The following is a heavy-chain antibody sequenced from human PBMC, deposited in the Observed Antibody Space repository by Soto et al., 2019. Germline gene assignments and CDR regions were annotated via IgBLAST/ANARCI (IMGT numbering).Heavy chain of an antibody. V-gene: IGHV1-18*04. CDR2: ITAYNDNT. CDR3: ARGQMQSDFDY. Sequence: ASVKVSCKASGYTFTSYGLNWVRQAPGPGLEWMGWITAYNDNTNYAQKVQGRAILTIDTSTTTGYMELRSLRSDDTAVYYCARGQMQSDFDYWGQGTLVTVSS. D-gene: IGHD3-3*01. CDR1: GYTFTSYG. J-gene: IGHJ4*02.